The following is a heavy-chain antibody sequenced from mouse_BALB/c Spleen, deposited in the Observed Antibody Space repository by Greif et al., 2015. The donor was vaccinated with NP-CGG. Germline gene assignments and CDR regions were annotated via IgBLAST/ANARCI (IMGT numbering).Heavy chain of an antibody. D-gene: IGHD2-3*01. CDR2: INPSTGYT. V-gene: IGHV1-7*01. J-gene: IGHJ3*01. CDR3: ARPDGYYVSWFAY. Sequence: QVQLKQSGAELAKPGASVKMSCKASGYTFTSYWMHWVKQRPGQGLEWIGYINPSTGYTEYNQKFKDKATLTADKSSSTAYMQLSSLTSEDSAVYYCARPDGYYVSWFAYWGQGTLVTVSA. CDR1: GYTFTSYW.